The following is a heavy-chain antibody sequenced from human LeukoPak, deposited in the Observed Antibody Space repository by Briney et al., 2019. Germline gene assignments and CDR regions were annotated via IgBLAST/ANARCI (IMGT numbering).Heavy chain of an antibody. CDR2: FDPEDGET. CDR1: GYTLTELS. J-gene: IGHJ6*02. V-gene: IGHV1-24*01. Sequence: ASVKVSCKVSGYTLTELSMHWVRQAPGKGLEWMGGFDPEDGETIYAQKFQGRVTMTEDTSTDTAYMELSSLRSEDTAVYYCATDILFSRRYGMDVWGQGTTVTVSS. D-gene: IGHD3-3*02. CDR3: ATDILFSRRYGMDV.